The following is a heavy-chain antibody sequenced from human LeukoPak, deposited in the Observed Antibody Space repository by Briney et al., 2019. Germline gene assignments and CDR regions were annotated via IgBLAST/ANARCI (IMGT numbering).Heavy chain of an antibody. CDR3: AKGWSGYFRSPFDL. J-gene: IGHJ3*01. D-gene: IGHD3-3*01. CDR2: ISRTVTTT. V-gene: IGHV3-23*05. Sequence: PGGSLRLSCAASGFTFSRYDLSWVRQAPGKGLECVSTISRTVTTTYYADSVKGRLTISRVNSRNTVFLQMSSLRAEDTAVYYCAKGWSGYFRSPFDLWGRGTMVTVSS. CDR1: GFTFSRYD.